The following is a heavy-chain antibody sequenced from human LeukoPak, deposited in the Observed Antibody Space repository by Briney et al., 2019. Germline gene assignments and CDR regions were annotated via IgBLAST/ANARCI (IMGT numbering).Heavy chain of an antibody. J-gene: IGHJ3*02. V-gene: IGHV3-30*02. CDR1: GFTFSSHG. D-gene: IGHD3-16*02. CDR2: IRYDGSNK. CDR3: AKDPLEPPHYDYVWGSYHGAFDI. Sequence: HPGGSLRLFCVASGFTFSSHGMHWVRQAPGKGLEWVAFIRYDGSNKYYADSVKGRFTISRDNSKNTLYLQMNSLRAEDTAVYYCAKDPLEPPHYDYVWGSYHGAFDIWGQGTMVTVSS.